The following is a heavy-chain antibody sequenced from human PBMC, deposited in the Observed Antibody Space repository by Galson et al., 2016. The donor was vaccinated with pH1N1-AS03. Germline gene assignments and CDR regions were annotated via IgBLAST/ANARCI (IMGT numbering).Heavy chain of an antibody. J-gene: IGHJ4*02. D-gene: IGHD1-1*01. V-gene: IGHV3-74*01. Sequence: SLRLSCAASGFSFSSYWMHWVRQAPGKGLVWVSYINYDGSSATYADSVKGRFTISRDNAKNTLYLQMNSLTAEDTAVYFCVRDGDGTTDLDSWGQGTLVTVSS. CDR1: GFSFSSYW. CDR3: VRDGDGTTDLDS. CDR2: INYDGSSA.